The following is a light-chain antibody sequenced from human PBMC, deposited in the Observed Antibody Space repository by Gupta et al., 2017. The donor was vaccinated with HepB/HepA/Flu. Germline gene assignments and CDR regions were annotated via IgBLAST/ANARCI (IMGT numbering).Light chain of an antibody. CDR3: MLYTGNGIVV. CDR1: SGSVSATYY. CDR2: KTN. V-gene: IGLV8-61*01. Sequence: QSVVTQEPSFSVSPGQTVTLTCGLRSGSVSATYYPSWYQQTPGQAPRMVIYKTNSRSAGVPDRFSGSILGNTAALTITGAQAEDESHYHCMLYTGNGIVVIGGGTKLTVL. J-gene: IGLJ2*01.